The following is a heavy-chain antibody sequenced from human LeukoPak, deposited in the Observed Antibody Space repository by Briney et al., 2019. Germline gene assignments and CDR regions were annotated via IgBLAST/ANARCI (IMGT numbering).Heavy chain of an antibody. Sequence: GASVKVSCKASGYTFTSYGISWVRQAPGQGLEWMGWISAYNGNTNYAQKLQGRVTMTTDTSTSTAYMELRSLRSDDTAVYYCARFYYGSGSYYYNWFDPWGQGTLVTASS. J-gene: IGHJ5*02. CDR3: ARFYYGSGSYYYNWFDP. D-gene: IGHD3-10*01. V-gene: IGHV1-18*01. CDR1: GYTFTSYG. CDR2: ISAYNGNT.